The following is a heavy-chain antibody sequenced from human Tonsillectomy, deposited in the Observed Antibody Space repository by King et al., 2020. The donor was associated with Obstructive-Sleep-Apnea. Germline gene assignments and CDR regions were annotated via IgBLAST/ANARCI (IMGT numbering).Heavy chain of an antibody. Sequence: VQLVESGGGLVQPGGSLRLSCAASGFTFSSYAMSWVRQAPGKGLEWVSAIRGIGGSTYYADSVKGRFTISRDNSKNTLYLQMNSLRAEDTAVYYCAKDRAVTTVAKTFDYWGQGTLVTVSS. J-gene: IGHJ4*02. V-gene: IGHV3-23*04. D-gene: IGHD4-23*01. CDR1: GFTFSSYA. CDR2: IRGIGGST. CDR3: AKDRAVTTVAKTFDY.